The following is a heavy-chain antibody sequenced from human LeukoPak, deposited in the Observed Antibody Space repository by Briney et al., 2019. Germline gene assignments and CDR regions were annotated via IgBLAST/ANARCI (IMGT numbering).Heavy chain of an antibody. Sequence: GGSLRLSCSASGFTFSSYAMHWVRQAPGKGLEYVSAISSNGGSTYYADSVKGRFTISRDNSKNTLYLQMSSLRAEDTAVYYCVKDGPHKAMVTGYFDYWGQGTLVTVSS. D-gene: IGHD5-18*01. CDR1: GFTFSSYA. J-gene: IGHJ4*02. CDR2: ISSNGGST. CDR3: VKDGPHKAMVTGYFDY. V-gene: IGHV3-64D*06.